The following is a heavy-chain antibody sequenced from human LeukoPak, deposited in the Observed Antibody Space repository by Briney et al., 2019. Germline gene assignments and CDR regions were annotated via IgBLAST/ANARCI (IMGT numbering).Heavy chain of an antibody. V-gene: IGHV1-18*01. Sequence: ASVKVSCKASGFTFTSYGISWVRQAPGLGLEWMGWISAYNGKTNYAQKFQGRVTMTTDTSTSTAYMDLRSLRSDDTAVYYCARGGALTSFDSWGQGTLITVSS. D-gene: IGHD1-26*01. J-gene: IGHJ4*02. CDR3: ARGGALTSFDS. CDR1: GFTFTSYG. CDR2: ISAYNGKT.